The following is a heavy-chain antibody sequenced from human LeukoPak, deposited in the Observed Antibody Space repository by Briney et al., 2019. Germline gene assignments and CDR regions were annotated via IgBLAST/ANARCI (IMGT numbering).Heavy chain of an antibody. CDR2: ISGSGGST. Sequence: PGGSLRLSCAASGFTFSSYAMSWVRQAPGKGLEWVSAISGSGGSTYYADSVKGRFTISRDNSKNTLYLQMNSLRAEDTAVCYCAKGRDFYYYYYMDVWGKGTTVTVSS. CDR1: GFTFSSYA. CDR3: AKGRDFYYYYYMDV. J-gene: IGHJ6*03. V-gene: IGHV3-23*01.